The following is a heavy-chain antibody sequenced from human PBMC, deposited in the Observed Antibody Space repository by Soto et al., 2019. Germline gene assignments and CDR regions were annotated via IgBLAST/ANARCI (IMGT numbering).Heavy chain of an antibody. CDR2: ITSTGSTR. D-gene: IGHD2-8*02. J-gene: IGHJ4*02. V-gene: IGHV3-48*03. CDR1: GFTFSSYE. Sequence: GGSLRLCCAASGFTFSSYEMNWIRQAPGKGLEWVSDITSTGSTRYYADSVKGRFTISRDNAKNSLYLQMNSLRAEDTAVYYCARGYCTSSACHWNFDYWGQGTLVTVSS. CDR3: ARGYCTSSACHWNFDY.